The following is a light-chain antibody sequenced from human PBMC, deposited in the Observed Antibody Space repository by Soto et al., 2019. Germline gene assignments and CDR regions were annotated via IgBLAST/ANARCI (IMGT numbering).Light chain of an antibody. CDR3: QQYERYPPS. Sequence: DIQMTQSPSSLSASVGDRVTIGCRASQNINTYLAWVQQKPGKAPKSLIYAATNLPGGVPSRFSGTGSGTEFSLTISSLQPEDVATYYCQQYERYPPSFGGGTKLDI. V-gene: IGKV1-16*01. CDR2: AAT. J-gene: IGKJ4*01. CDR1: QNINTY.